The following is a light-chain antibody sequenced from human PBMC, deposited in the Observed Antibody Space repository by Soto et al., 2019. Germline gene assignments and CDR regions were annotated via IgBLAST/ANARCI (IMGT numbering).Light chain of an antibody. CDR2: EGS. V-gene: IGLV2-14*01. CDR3: SSFTTTSTHV. Sequence: QSALAQPASVSGSPGQSITISCTGVSSDVGDYTYVSWYQHHPGKAPKLLIYEGSHRPSEISIRFSGSKSGNTAYLTISGLQVEDEAEYFCSSFTTTSTHVFGTGTKVTVL. CDR1: SSDVGDYTY. J-gene: IGLJ1*01.